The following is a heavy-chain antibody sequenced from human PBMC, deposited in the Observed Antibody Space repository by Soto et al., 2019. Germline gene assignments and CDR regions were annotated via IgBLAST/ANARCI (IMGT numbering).Heavy chain of an antibody. V-gene: IGHV3-64D*06. CDR3: VHPRSTVQIPPT. J-gene: IGHJ5*02. CDR1: GFTLSKLS. Sequence: GGSLRLSCSASGFTLSKLSRHWVRQAPGKGLEYVSGISSNGDSTYYAGSVKGRFTISRDNSKNTLYLQMSSLRAVDTAVYYCVHPRSTVQIPPTWGQGTLVTVSS. D-gene: IGHD4-17*01. CDR2: ISSNGDST.